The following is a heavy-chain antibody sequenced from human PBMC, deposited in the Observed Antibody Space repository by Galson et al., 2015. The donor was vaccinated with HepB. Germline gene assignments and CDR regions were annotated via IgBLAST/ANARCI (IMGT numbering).Heavy chain of an antibody. V-gene: IGHV3-48*04. Sequence: SLRLSCAASGFTFSSYSMNWVRQAPGKGLEWVSYISSSTSGISYADSVKGRFTISRDNAKNSLFLQMNSLRTEDTAVYYCAGIPGLWGMDVWGQGTTVTVSS. CDR3: AGIPGLWGMDV. J-gene: IGHJ6*02. D-gene: IGHD3-16*01. CDR1: GFTFSSYS. CDR2: ISSSTSGI.